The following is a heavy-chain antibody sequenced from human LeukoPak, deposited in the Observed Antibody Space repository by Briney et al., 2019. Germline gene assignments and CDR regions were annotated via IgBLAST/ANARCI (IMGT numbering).Heavy chain of an antibody. CDR2: ISPSGGST. CDR1: GYTFTSNY. CDR3: ARGRIVVGDY. D-gene: IGHD3-22*01. J-gene: IGHJ4*02. V-gene: IGHV1-46*01. Sequence: GASVKVSCKAFGYTFTSNYMHWVRQAPGQGPEWMGVISPSGGSTTYAQKFQGRVTLTRDMSTSTDYLELSSLRSEDTAVYYCARGRIVVGDYWGQGTLVTVSS.